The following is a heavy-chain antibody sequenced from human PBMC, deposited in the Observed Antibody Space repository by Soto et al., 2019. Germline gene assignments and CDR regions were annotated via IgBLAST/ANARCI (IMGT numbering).Heavy chain of an antibody. CDR2: IWYDGSNK. CDR1: GFTFSSYG. Sequence: QVQLVESGGGVVQPGRSLRLSCAASGFTFSSYGMHWVRQAPGNGLEWVAVIWYDGSNKYYADSVKGRFTISRDNSKNTLYLQRNSLRAEDTAVYYCARDPTTTYYDILTGYSVDYWGQGTLVTVSS. J-gene: IGHJ4*02. V-gene: IGHV3-33*01. CDR3: ARDPTTTYYDILTGYSVDY. D-gene: IGHD3-9*01.